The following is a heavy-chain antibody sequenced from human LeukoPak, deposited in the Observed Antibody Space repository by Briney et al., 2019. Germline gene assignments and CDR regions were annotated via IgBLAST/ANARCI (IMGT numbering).Heavy chain of an antibody. CDR2: INSDGSST. CDR3: ARDYGSGTDY. Sequence: GGSLRLACAAPGFTFSSYWMQWVRHAPGKGVGWVSSINSDGSSTIYADSVKGRFTISRDNAKNTLYLQMNSLRAQETAVYYCARDYGSGTDYWGQGTLVTVSS. J-gene: IGHJ4*02. CDR1: GFTFSSYW. V-gene: IGHV3-74*01. D-gene: IGHD3-3*01.